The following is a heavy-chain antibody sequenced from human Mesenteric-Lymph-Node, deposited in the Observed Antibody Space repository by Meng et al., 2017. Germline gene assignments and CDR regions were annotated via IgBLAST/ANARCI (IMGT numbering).Heavy chain of an antibody. CDR3: ARGSDSGSYYGSEYFQH. Sequence: VRVGGSGGRVVPPGRSSYLACECSGVTFSSYWVHWVRQAPGKGMVWVSRMNGDGSGTSYADSVKGRFTISRDNAKNMLYLQMNSLRAEDTAVYYCARGSDSGSYYGSEYFQHWGQGTLVTVSS. V-gene: IGHV3-74*02. CDR2: MNGDGSGT. J-gene: IGHJ1*01. CDR1: GVTFSSYW. D-gene: IGHD1-26*01.